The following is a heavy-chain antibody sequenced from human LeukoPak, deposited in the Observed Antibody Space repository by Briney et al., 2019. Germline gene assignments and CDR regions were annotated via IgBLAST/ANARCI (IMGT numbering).Heavy chain of an antibody. CDR2: IYYTGST. CDR3: ARAHSSGWPHMFDP. V-gene: IGHV4-59*01. D-gene: IGHD6-19*01. CDR1: GGSISSNY. Sequence: SETLSLTCTVSGGSISSNYWSWIRQPPGKGLEWIGHIYYTGSTNYNPSLKSRVTISIDTSKNQFSLKVSSVTAADTAVYYCARAHSSGWPHMFDPWGQGTLVTVPS. J-gene: IGHJ5*02.